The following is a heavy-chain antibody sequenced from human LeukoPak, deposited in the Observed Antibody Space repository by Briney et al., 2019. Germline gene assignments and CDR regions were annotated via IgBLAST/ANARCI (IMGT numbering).Heavy chain of an antibody. D-gene: IGHD6-13*01. CDR1: GFTFSSYS. Sequence: GGSLRLSCAASGFTFSSYSMNWVRQAPGKGLESVSSISSSSSYIYYADSVKGRFTISRDNAKNSLYLQMNSPRAEDTAVYYCARDDESSSWYLPFPDYWGQGTLVTVSS. CDR2: ISSSSSYI. V-gene: IGHV3-21*01. CDR3: ARDDESSSWYLPFPDY. J-gene: IGHJ4*02.